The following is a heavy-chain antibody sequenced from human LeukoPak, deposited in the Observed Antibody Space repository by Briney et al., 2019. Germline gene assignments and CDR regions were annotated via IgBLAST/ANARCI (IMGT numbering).Heavy chain of an antibody. V-gene: IGHV1-2*02. CDR2: INPNRGGT. D-gene: IGHD2-2*01. J-gene: IGHJ5*02. CDR3: ARDCSSTSSSVGFDP. Sequence: KVSCKASRDTFTGYYMQWVRQAPGQGVEGMGWINPNRGGTNYAQKFKGRVTMTRDTSISTAYMELSSLRSDDTAVYYCARDCSSTSSSVGFDPWGQGTLVTVSS. CDR1: RDTFTGYY.